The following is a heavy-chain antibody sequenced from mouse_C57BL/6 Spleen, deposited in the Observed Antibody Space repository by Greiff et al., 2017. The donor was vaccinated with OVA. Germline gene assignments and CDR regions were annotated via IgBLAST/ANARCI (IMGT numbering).Heavy chain of an antibody. D-gene: IGHD2-1*01. J-gene: IGHJ2*01. CDR2: IYPGDGDT. V-gene: IGHV1-80*01. CDR1: GYAFSSYW. Sequence: VQLQQSGAELVKPGASVKISCKASGYAFSSYWMNWVKQRPGKGLEWIGQIYPGDGDTNYNGKFKGKATLTADKSSSTAYMQLSSLTSEDSAVYFCARPYGNYLYYFDYWGQGTTLTVSS. CDR3: ARPYGNYLYYFDY.